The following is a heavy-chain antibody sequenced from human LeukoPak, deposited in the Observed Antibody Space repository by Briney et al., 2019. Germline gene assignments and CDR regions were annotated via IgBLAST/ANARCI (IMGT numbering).Heavy chain of an antibody. V-gene: IGHV3-48*02. Sequence: SGGSLRLSCAASGFTFSNYVMSWVRQAPGKGLEWVSYISSSSSTIYYADSVKGRFTISRDNAKNSLYLQMNSLRDEDTAVYYCARDPVIAVAAPNWFDPWGQGTLVTVSS. CDR2: ISSSSSTI. CDR3: ARDPVIAVAAPNWFDP. CDR1: GFTFSNYV. D-gene: IGHD6-19*01. J-gene: IGHJ5*02.